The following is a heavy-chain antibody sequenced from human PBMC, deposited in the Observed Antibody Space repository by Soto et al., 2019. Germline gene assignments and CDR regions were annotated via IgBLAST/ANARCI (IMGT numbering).Heavy chain of an antibody. CDR1: GFTFISSF. V-gene: IGHV3-7*03. CDR2: INQDGGGT. D-gene: IGHD3-16*01. J-gene: IGHJ4*02. CDR3: ARGWALGELVPGAFDY. Sequence: PGGSLRLSCVASGFTFISSFMGWVRQAPGKGLEWVANINQDGGGTYYVDSVEGRFTISRDNAKDSLYLQMNSLRGEDTAVYYCARGWALGELVPGAFDYWGQGILVTVSS.